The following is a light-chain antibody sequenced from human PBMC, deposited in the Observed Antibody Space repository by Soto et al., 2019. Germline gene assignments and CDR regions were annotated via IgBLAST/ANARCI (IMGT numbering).Light chain of an antibody. CDR2: EVS. J-gene: IGLJ2*01. Sequence: QSALTQPASVSGSPGQSITISCTGTSSDVGGYNYVSWYQQLPGKAPKLMIYEVSNRPSGVSNRFSGSKSGNTASLTISGLQAEDEADYYCSSYTSSSTPHVVFGGGTKLTVL. CDR3: SSYTSSSTPHVV. V-gene: IGLV2-14*01. CDR1: SSDVGGYNY.